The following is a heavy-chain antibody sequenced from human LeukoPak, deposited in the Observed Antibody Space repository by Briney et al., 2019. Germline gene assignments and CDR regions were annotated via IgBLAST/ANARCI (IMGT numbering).Heavy chain of an antibody. CDR1: GFXFGSYW. V-gene: IGHV3-7*04. J-gene: IGHJ2*01. CDR2: IKQDGSEK. CDR3: AREYGGYRDWYFDL. Sequence: GGSLRLSCAASGFXFGSYWINWVRQAPGKGLEWVANIKQDGSEKYYVDSVKGRFTISRDNAKNSLYLQMNSLRAEDTAVYYCAREYGGYRDWYFDLWGRGTLVTVAP. D-gene: IGHD5-12*01.